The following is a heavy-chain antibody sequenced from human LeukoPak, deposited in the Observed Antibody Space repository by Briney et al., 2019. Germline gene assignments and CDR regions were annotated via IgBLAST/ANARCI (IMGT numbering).Heavy chain of an antibody. CDR1: GGTFSSYA. Sequence: SVKVSCKASGGTFSSYAISWVRQAPGQGLEWMGGIIPIFGTANYAQKFQGRVTITADESTSTAYMELSSLRSEDTAVYYCARADYYYDSSGYYYSMDYWGQGTLVTVSS. D-gene: IGHD3-22*01. CDR2: IIPIFGTA. V-gene: IGHV1-69*13. CDR3: ARADYYYDSSGYYYSMDY. J-gene: IGHJ4*02.